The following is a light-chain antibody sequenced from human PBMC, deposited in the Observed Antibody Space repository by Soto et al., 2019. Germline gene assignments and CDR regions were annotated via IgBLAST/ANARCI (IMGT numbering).Light chain of an antibody. CDR2: GAS. CDR3: QQYGSSPLT. CDR1: QSVSSSY. Sequence: EIVLTQSPGTLSLSPGERATLSCRASQSVSSSYLAWYQQKPGQAPRLLISGASSRATGIPDRFSGSGSGADFTLTISRLEPEDFAVYYCQQYGSSPLTFGGGTKVEIK. V-gene: IGKV3-20*01. J-gene: IGKJ4*01.